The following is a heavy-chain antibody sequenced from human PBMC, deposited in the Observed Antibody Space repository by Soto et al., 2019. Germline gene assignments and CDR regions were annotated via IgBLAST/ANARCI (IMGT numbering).Heavy chain of an antibody. CDR3: ARDGPMDRAFDI. D-gene: IGHD3-10*01. V-gene: IGHV1-18*01. CDR2: ISAYNGNT. Sequence: ASVKVSCKTSGYTFTSYGITWVRQAPGQGLEWMGWISAYNGNTNYAQKLQGRVTMTTDTSTSTAYMELRSLRSDDTAVYYCARDGPMDRAFDIWGQGTMVTVSS. CDR1: GYTFTSYG. J-gene: IGHJ3*02.